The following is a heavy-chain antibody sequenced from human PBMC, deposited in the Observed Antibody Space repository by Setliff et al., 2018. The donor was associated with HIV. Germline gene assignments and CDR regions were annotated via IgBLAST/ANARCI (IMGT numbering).Heavy chain of an antibody. CDR1: GGSMTNY. Sequence: SETLSLTCTVSGGSMTNYWSWIRQPPGKGLEFIGHIHTSGSTYYNPSLKSRVTISVDTSKKQFSLKLSSVTAADAAVYYCARRSATHGNWNFDLWGRGTLVTVSS. V-gene: IGHV4-4*08. J-gene: IGHJ2*01. CDR2: IHTSGST. CDR3: ARRSATHGNWNFDL.